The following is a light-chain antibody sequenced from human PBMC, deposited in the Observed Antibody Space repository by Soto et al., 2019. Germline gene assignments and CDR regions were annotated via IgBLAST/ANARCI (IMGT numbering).Light chain of an antibody. CDR3: QQSYSTPPWT. V-gene: IGKV1-39*01. CDR2: AAS. Sequence: DIQMTQSPSSLSASVGDRVTITCRASQSISSYLNWYQQKPGKAPKPLIYAASSLQSVVPSRFSGSGSGTDFTLAISRLQPEDFATYYCQQSYSTPPWTFGQGTQVEIK. J-gene: IGKJ1*01. CDR1: QSISSY.